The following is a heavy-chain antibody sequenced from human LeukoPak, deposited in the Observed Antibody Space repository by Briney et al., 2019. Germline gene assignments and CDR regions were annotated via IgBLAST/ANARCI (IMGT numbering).Heavy chain of an antibody. Sequence: GGSLRLSCAASGFTFSSYWMSWVRQAPGKGLEWVANIKQDGSEKYYVDSVKGRFTISRDNVKNSLYLQMNSLRAEDTAVYYCARDYDILTEGDYYYYYYMDVWGKGTTVTVSS. CDR3: ARDYDILTEGDYYYYYYMDV. CDR2: IKQDGSEK. V-gene: IGHV3-7*01. J-gene: IGHJ6*03. CDR1: GFTFSSYW. D-gene: IGHD3-9*01.